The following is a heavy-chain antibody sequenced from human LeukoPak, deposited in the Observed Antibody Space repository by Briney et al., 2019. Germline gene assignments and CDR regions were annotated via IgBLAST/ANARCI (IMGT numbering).Heavy chain of an antibody. D-gene: IGHD2-15*01. J-gene: IGHJ4*02. CDR1: GGSISSYY. Sequence: KASETLSLTCTVSGGSISSYYWSWIRQPPGKGLEWIGYIYYSGGTNYNPSLKSRVTISVDTSKNQFSLKLSSVTAADTAVYYCARVGCSGGSCYSWMYYFDYWGQGTLVTVSS. CDR2: IYYSGGT. CDR3: ARVGCSGGSCYSWMYYFDY. V-gene: IGHV4-59*01.